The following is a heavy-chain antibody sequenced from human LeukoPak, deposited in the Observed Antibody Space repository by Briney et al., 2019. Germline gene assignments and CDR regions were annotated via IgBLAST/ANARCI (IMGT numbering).Heavy chain of an antibody. D-gene: IGHD6-13*01. CDR1: GGSISSSSYY. Sequence: SETQSPTCTVSGGSISSSSYYWGWIRQPPGKGLEWIGSIYYSGSTYYNPSLKSRVTISVDTSKNQFSLKLSSVTAADTAVYYCARQAAAVNKAFDYWGQGTLVTVSS. J-gene: IGHJ4*02. V-gene: IGHV4-39*01. CDR2: IYYSGST. CDR3: ARQAAAVNKAFDY.